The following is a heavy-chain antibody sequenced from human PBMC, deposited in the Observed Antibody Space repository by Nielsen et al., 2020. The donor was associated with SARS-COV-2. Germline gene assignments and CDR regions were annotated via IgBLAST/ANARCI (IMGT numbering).Heavy chain of an antibody. CDR3: ARELAYSSSWYGPYYYYGMDV. Sequence: SETLSLTCTVSGGSISSYYWSWIRQPPGKGLEWIGYIYYSGSTNYNPSLKSRVTISVDTSKNQFSLKLSSVTAADTAVYYCARELAYSSSWYGPYYYYGMDVWGQGTTVTVSS. D-gene: IGHD6-13*01. V-gene: IGHV4-59*01. CDR1: GGSISSYY. J-gene: IGHJ6*02. CDR2: IYYSGST.